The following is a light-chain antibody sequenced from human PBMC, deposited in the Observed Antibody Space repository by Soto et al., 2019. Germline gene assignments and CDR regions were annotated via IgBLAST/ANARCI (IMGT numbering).Light chain of an antibody. CDR1: QSVSGNC. CDR2: GAS. J-gene: IGKJ5*01. V-gene: IGKV3-20*01. Sequence: PVERATLSCRASQSVSGNCLAWYQQTPGRAPRLLIYGASTRATGIPDRFNGSGSGTDFTLTISRLEPEDFAVYFCQQYGSSPPITFGQGTRLEIK. CDR3: QQYGSSPPIT.